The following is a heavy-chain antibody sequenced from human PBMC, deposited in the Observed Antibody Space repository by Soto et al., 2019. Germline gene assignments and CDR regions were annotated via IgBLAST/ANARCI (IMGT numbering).Heavy chain of an antibody. J-gene: IGHJ6*03. CDR3: ASGVYSSGWHYYYYYYMDV. D-gene: IGHD6-19*01. V-gene: IGHV1-8*01. CDR2: MNPNSGNT. Sequence: ASVKVSCKASGYTFTSYDINWVRQATGQGLEWMGWMNPNSGNTGYAQKFQGRVTMTRNTSISTAYMELSSLRSGDTAVYYCASGVYSSGWHYYYYYYMDVWGKGTTVTVSS. CDR1: GYTFTSYD.